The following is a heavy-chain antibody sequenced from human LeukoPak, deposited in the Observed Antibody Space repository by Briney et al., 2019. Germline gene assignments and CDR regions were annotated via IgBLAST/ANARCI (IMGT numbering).Heavy chain of an antibody. CDR1: GFTFSSYD. J-gene: IGHJ4*02. CDR2: ISGSGSNT. CDR3: AKIGSAANTDY. Sequence: GGSLRLSCAASGFTFSSYDMTWVRQAPGKGLEWVSYISGSGSNTYNADSGKGGFTISRDNFRNTLYLQMNCLRAEDSAVYYCAKIGSAANTDYWGQGTLVIVSS. D-gene: IGHD1-26*01. V-gene: IGHV3-23*01.